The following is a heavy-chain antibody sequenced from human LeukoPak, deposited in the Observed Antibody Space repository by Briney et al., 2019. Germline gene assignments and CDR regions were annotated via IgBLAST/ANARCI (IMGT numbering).Heavy chain of an antibody. CDR3: ARSHLEYCGSTSCYLRSYNFDY. CDR1: GFTSSSYE. Sequence: PGGSLRLSCAASGFTSSSYEMNWVRQAPGKGLEWVSYISGSGSNMYYADSVKGRSTISRDNAKNSLYLQMYSLRAEDTAVYYCARSHLEYCGSTSCYLRSYNFDYWGQGTLVTVSS. CDR2: ISGSGSNM. D-gene: IGHD2-2*01. V-gene: IGHV3-48*03. J-gene: IGHJ4*02.